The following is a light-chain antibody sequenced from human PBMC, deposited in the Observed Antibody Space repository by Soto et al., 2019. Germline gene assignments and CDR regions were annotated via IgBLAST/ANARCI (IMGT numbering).Light chain of an antibody. V-gene: IGKV3-20*01. CDR2: GAS. CDR1: QSVSSSF. J-gene: IGKJ1*01. CDR3: QQYDSSPWT. Sequence: EIVLTQSPGTLSFSPGERATLSCRASQSVSSSFLAWYQQKPGQAPRLLIHGASSRATGIPDRFSGSGSGTDFTLTISRLEPDDFAVYYCQQYDSSPWTFGQGTKVEIK.